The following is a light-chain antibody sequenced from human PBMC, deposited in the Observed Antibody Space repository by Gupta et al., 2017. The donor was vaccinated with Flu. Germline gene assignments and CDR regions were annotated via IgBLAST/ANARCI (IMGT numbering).Light chain of an antibody. V-gene: IGKV1-5*03. CDR2: KAS. CDR1: ESLWSD. CDR3: VQYASYYHWT. Sequence: ERVIIACRASESLWSDLAWYQQKPGNTTRLLIYKASTLQNGVPSRFSGSESGTEFTLTISSLQPEDFETYYCVQYASYYHWTFGQGTRVEVK. J-gene: IGKJ1*01.